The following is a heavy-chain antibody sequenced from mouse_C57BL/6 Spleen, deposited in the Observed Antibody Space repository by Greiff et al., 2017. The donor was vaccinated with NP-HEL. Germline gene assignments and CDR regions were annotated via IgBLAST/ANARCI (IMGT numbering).Heavy chain of an antibody. CDR3: ARSSNPGAWFAY. CDR2: INPYNGGT. V-gene: IGHV1-19*01. J-gene: IGHJ3*01. D-gene: IGHD2-5*01. CDR1: GYTFTDYY. Sequence: VQLKESGPVLVKPGASVKMSCKASGYTFTDYYMNWVKQSHGKSLEWIGVINPYNGGTSYNQKFKGKATLTVDKSSSTAYMELNSLTSEDSAVYYCARSSNPGAWFAYWGQGTLVTVSA.